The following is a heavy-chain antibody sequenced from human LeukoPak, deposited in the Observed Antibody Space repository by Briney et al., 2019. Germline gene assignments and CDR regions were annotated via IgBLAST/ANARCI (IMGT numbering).Heavy chain of an antibody. Sequence: PSETLSLTCTVSGGSISSSSYYWGWIRQPPGKGLEWIGSIYYSGSTYYNPSLKSRVTISVDTSKNQFSLKLSSVTAADTAVYYCAREEPGYYDSSGSKGFDPWGRGTLVTVSS. CDR1: GGSISSSSYY. J-gene: IGHJ5*02. CDR3: AREEPGYYDSSGSKGFDP. CDR2: IYYSGST. V-gene: IGHV4-39*07. D-gene: IGHD3-22*01.